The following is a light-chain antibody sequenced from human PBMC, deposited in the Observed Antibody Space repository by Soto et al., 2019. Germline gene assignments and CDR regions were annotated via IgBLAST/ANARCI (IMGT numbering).Light chain of an antibody. J-gene: IGKJ3*01. CDR2: GAS. CDR3: QQYASSPFT. CDR1: QSVSSSY. Sequence: ESVLTQSPGTLSMSPGERATLSCRASQSVSSSYLAWYQQKPGQAPRLLIYGASSRATGIPDRFSGSGSGTDFTLTISRLEPEDFAVYYGQQYASSPFTFGPGTKVDIK. V-gene: IGKV3-20*01.